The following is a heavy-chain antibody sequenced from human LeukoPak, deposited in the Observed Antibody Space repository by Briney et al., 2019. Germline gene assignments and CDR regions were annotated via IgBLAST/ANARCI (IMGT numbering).Heavy chain of an antibody. CDR1: GFTFRGYW. D-gene: IGHD4-23*01. CDR3: AREGAGGNDY. V-gene: IGHV3-7*01. CDR2: IKQDGSEK. Sequence: GGSLRLSCAASGFTFRGYWMSWVRQAPRKGLEWVANIKQDGSEKDYVDSVKGRFTISRDNAKNSLYLQMNSLSAEDTAVYYCAREGAGGNDYWGQGTLVTVSS. J-gene: IGHJ4*02.